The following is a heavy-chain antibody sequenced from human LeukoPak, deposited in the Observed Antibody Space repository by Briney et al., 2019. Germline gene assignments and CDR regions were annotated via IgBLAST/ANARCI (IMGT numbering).Heavy chain of an antibody. D-gene: IGHD6-19*01. CDR1: GFTFSSYW. Sequence: GGSLRLSCAASGFTFSSYWMHWVRQAPGKGLVWVSRINSDGSYTGYADSVKGRFTISRDNAKNTVYLQMNSLRAEDTAVYYCARPGIAVTGDYWGQGILVTVSS. CDR2: INSDGSYT. V-gene: IGHV3-74*01. CDR3: ARPGIAVTGDY. J-gene: IGHJ4*02.